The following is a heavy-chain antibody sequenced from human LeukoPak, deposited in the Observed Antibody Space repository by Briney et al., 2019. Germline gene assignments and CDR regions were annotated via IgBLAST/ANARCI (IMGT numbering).Heavy chain of an antibody. CDR2: IYSDGST. D-gene: IGHD6-6*01. CDR3: AGAQGISARW. J-gene: IGHJ4*02. CDR1: GLTVSSNY. Sequence: PGGSLRLSCAASGLTVSSNYVNWVRQAPGKGLEWVSVIYSDGSTYYADSVKGRFTISRDNSKNTLYLQMNSLRAEDTAVYYCAGAQGISARWWGQGTLVTVSS. V-gene: IGHV3-53*01.